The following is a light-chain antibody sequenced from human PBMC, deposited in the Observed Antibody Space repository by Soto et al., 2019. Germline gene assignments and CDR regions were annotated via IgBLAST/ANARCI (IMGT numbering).Light chain of an antibody. V-gene: IGKV1-39*01. CDR3: QQSYSPLV. CDR1: QSISSY. J-gene: IGKJ2*01. CDR2: AAS. Sequence: DIQMTQSPSSLSASVGDRVTITCRASQSISSYLNWDQQKPGKAPKLLIYAASGLHSGGPSRLSGSRSGTDFTPANSSLQPEDFASIYCQQSYSPLVFGQGTKLEI.